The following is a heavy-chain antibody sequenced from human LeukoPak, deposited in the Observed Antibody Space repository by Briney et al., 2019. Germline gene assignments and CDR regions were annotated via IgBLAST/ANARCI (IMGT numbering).Heavy chain of an antibody. V-gene: IGHV1-18*01. CDR1: GYTFTTYS. CDR2: ISVNNGGT. J-gene: IGHJ1*01. CDR3: ATAAQPRGYFLH. Sequence: ASVKVSCKASGYTFTTYSLAWVRQAPGQSLEWMGWISVNNGGTNYAQSFQDRVTLTRDTSTNTAYLELRSLRSDDTAIIYCATAAQPRGYFLHWGQGTLVTVSS. D-gene: IGHD2-2*01.